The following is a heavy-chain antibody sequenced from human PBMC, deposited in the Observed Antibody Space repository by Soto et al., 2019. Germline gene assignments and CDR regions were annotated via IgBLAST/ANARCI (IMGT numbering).Heavy chain of an antibody. D-gene: IGHD3-3*01. CDR3: ARGSTIFGVASRGAVFDY. V-gene: IGHV4-59*01. CDR1: VGSISSYY. CDR2: IYYSGST. J-gene: IGHJ4*02. Sequence: SETLSLTCTVSVGSISSYYWSWIRQPPGKGLEWIGYIYYSGSTNYNPSLKSRVTISVDTSKNQFSLKLSSVTAADTAVYYCARGSTIFGVASRGAVFDYWGQGTLVTAPQ.